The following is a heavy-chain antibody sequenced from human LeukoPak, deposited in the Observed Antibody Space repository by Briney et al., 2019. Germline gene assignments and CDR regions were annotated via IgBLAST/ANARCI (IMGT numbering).Heavy chain of an antibody. CDR1: GFTFSSYG. Sequence: GRSLRLSCAASGFTFSSYGMHWVRQAPGKGLEWVAVISYDGSNKYYADSVKGRFTISRDNSKNTLYLQMNSLRAEDTAVYYCAKDGASSYYYDSSSYYGFDYWGQGTLVTVYS. CDR3: AKDGASSYYYDSSSYYGFDY. J-gene: IGHJ4*02. D-gene: IGHD3-22*01. CDR2: ISYDGSNK. V-gene: IGHV3-30*18.